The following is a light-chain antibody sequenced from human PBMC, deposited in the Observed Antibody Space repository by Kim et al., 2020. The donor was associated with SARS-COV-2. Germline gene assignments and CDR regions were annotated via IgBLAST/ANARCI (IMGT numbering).Light chain of an antibody. J-gene: IGLJ2*01. CDR1: SSNIGRNA. V-gene: IGLV1-44*01. CDR2: SNS. Sequence: QSLLTQPPSVSGTPGQRVTISCSGSSSNIGRNAVSWYQQVPGTAPKFLIYSNSRRPSGVPDRFSGSSSGTAASLAISGLQSEDEADYYCASWDDSLHGPVFGGGTQLTVL. CDR3: ASWDDSLHGPV.